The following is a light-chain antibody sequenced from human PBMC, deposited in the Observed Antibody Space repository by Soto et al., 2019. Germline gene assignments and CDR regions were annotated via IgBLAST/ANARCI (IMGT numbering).Light chain of an antibody. CDR2: GAS. CDR1: QSVSSN. Sequence: VMTQSAATLSVSPGERATLSCRAGQSVSSNLAWYQQKPGQAPSLLIYGASTRATGIPARVSGSGSGTEFTLTISSLQSEDFAVYFCQQYNNWPPLYTFGQGTRLAIK. J-gene: IGKJ5*01. V-gene: IGKV3-15*01. CDR3: QQYNNWPPLYT.